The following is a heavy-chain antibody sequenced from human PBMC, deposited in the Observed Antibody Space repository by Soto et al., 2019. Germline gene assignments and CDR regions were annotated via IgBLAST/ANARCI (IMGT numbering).Heavy chain of an antibody. D-gene: IGHD2-15*01. CDR2: IIPIFGTA. J-gene: IGHJ4*02. CDR3: ARVRGRDVYNGLGGALDY. CDR1: GGTFSSYA. V-gene: IGHV1-69*01. Sequence: QVQLVQSGAEVKKPGSSVKVSCKASGGTFSSYAISWVRQAPGQGLEWMGGIIPIFGTANYAQKFQGRVTINADESTSTAYMELSSLRSDDTAVYYCARVRGRDVYNGLGGALDYWGQGTLVTVSS.